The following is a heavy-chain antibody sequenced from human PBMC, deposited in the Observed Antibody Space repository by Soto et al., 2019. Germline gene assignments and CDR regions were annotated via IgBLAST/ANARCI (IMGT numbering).Heavy chain of an antibody. Sequence: GGSLRLSCAASGFTFSSYAMSWVRQAPGKGLEWVSAISGSGGSTYYADSVKGRFTISRDNSKNTLYLQMNSLRAEDTAVYYCAKDLGSIVVVPAALFDYWGQGTLVTVSS. CDR1: GFTFSSYA. CDR3: AKDLGSIVVVPAALFDY. CDR2: ISGSGGST. J-gene: IGHJ4*02. D-gene: IGHD2-2*01. V-gene: IGHV3-23*01.